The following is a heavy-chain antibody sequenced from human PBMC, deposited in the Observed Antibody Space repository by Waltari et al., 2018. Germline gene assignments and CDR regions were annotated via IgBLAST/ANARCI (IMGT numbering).Heavy chain of an antibody. V-gene: IGHV4-39*01. J-gene: IGHJ5*02. CDR2: IYYSGST. D-gene: IGHD3-10*01. Sequence: QLQLQESGPGLVKPSEPLSLTCTVSGGSISSSSYYWGWIRQPPGTGLEWIGSIYYSGSTYYNPSLKSRVTISVDTSKNQFSLKLSSVTAADTAVYYCARRLPREGSFDPWGQGTLVTVSS. CDR1: GGSISSSSYY. CDR3: ARRLPREGSFDP.